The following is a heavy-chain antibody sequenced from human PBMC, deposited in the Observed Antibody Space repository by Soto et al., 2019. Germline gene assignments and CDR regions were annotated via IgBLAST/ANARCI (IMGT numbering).Heavy chain of an antibody. Sequence: ASVKVPCKNSGYTFTRNGISWVRRAPGQGLEWIGWISPNTGNIKYAQKLQGRVIMTTDKSTSTAYMELRSLRSDDTAVYYCVKDRDSNSWPSRDVWGPGTTVTVSS. V-gene: IGHV1-18*01. CDR3: VKDRDSNSWPSRDV. J-gene: IGHJ6*02. CDR2: ISPNTGNI. D-gene: IGHD3-22*01. CDR1: GYTFTRNG.